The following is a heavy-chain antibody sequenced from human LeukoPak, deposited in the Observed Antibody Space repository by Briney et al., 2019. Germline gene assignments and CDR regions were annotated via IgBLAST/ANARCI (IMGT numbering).Heavy chain of an antibody. D-gene: IGHD2-2*01. CDR2: FDPEDGET. V-gene: IGHV1-24*01. Sequence: ASVKVSCKVSGYTLTELSMHWVRQAPGKGLEWMGGFDPEDGETIYAQKFQGRVTMTEDTSTDTAYMELSSLRSEDTAVYYCATFVVVPAAMGLGWFDPWGQGTLVTVSS. CDR3: ATFVVVPAAMGLGWFDP. J-gene: IGHJ5*02. CDR1: GYTLTELS.